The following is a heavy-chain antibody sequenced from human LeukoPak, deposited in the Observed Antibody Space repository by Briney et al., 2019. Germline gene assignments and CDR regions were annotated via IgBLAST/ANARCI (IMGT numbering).Heavy chain of an antibody. V-gene: IGHV4-59*01. J-gene: IGHJ2*01. D-gene: IGHD6-13*01. CDR3: ARVYYSSSYDYWYFDL. Sequence: SETLSLTCTVSGGSIRSYYWSWIRQPPGKGLEWIGYIYYSGSTNYNPSLRSRVTISVDTSKNQFSLKLSSVTAADTAVYYCARVYYSSSYDYWYFDLWGRGTLVTVSS. CDR1: GGSIRSYY. CDR2: IYYSGST.